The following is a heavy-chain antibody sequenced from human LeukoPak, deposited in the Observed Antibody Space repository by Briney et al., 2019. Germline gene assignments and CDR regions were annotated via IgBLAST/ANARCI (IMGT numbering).Heavy chain of an antibody. Sequence: SETLSLTCGVYGGSFSDYYWSWIRQTPDLGLEWIGEIRHTGSTYYNPSLKSRVTISVDTSKNQFSLKLSSVTAVDTAVYYCARHDSSGHYNAFDIWGQGTMVTVSS. J-gene: IGHJ3*02. D-gene: IGHD3-22*01. CDR1: GGSFSDYY. CDR3: ARHDSSGHYNAFDI. CDR2: IRHTGST. V-gene: IGHV4-34*01.